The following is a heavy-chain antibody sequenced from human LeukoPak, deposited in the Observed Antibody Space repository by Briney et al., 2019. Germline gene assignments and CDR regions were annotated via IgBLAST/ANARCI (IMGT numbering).Heavy chain of an antibody. J-gene: IGHJ3*02. CDR1: GGSISSGDYY. D-gene: IGHD5-24*01. V-gene: IGHV4-30-4*01. Sequence: PSETLSLTCTVFGGSISSGDYYWSWIRQPPGKGLEWIGYIYYSGSTYYNPSLKSRVTISVDTSKNQFSLKLSSVTAADTAVYYCAREGRLHNAFDIWGQGTMVTVSS. CDR2: IYYSGST. CDR3: AREGRLHNAFDI.